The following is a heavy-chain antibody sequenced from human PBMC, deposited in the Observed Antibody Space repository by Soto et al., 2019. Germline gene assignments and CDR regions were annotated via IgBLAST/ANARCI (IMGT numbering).Heavy chain of an antibody. CDR2: TCRYGREL. V-gene: IGHV3-74*01. CDR3: VRGTTAWRGMDY. CDR1: GFTFSTYC. Sequence: GVLSLSCAACGFTFSTYCMHWVRHTPGTGLVWVSRTCRYGRELYYADSVKGRFTISRDDAKNTLYLQMDSLRVEDTGIYYCVRGTTAWRGMDYWGQGALVTVSS. D-gene: IGHD1-1*01. J-gene: IGHJ4*02.